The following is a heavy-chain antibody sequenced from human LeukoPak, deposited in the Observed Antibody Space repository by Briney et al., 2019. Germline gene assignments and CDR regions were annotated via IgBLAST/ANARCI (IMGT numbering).Heavy chain of an antibody. CDR1: GFTFSSYG. V-gene: IGHV3-30*02. D-gene: IGHD2-2*01. CDR3: AKGTSYQLLRVLAGN. CDR2: IRYDGSNK. J-gene: IGHJ4*02. Sequence: GGSLRLSCAASGFTFSSYGMHWVRQAPGKGLEWVAFIRYDGSNKYYADSVKGRFTISRDNSENTLYLQMNSLRAEDTAVYYCAKGTSYQLLRVLAGNWGQGTLVTVSS.